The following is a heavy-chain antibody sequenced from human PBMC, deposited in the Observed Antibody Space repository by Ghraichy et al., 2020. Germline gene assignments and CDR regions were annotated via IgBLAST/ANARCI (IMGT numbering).Heavy chain of an antibody. J-gene: IGHJ4*02. D-gene: IGHD3-22*01. CDR2: ISSRGSTI. CDR3: ARDTSMVTTTPFDY. Sequence: GGSLRLSCAASGFTFSHYEMNWVRQAPGKGLEWISFISSRGSTIYYAESVKGRFTISRDNAKNSLYLQMNSLRAEDTGLYYCARDTSMVTTTPFDYWGQGTLVTVSS. CDR1: GFTFSHYE. V-gene: IGHV3-48*03.